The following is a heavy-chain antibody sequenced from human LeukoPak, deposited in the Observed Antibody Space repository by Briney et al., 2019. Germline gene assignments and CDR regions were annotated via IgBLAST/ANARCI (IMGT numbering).Heavy chain of an antibody. CDR3: AKTSTTAFGVVDY. J-gene: IGHJ4*02. D-gene: IGHD3-3*01. Sequence: GGSLRLSCAASGLTFSSYGMSWVRQAPGRGLEWVSAISTTGGTTYYADSVRGRFTISRDNSRNTLYLQMNSLRAEDTAIYYCAKTSTTAFGVVDYWGQGTLVTVSS. CDR1: GLTFSSYG. V-gene: IGHV3-23*01. CDR2: ISTTGGTT.